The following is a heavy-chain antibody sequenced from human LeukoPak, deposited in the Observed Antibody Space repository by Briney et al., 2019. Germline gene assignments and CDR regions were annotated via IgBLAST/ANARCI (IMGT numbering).Heavy chain of an antibody. CDR1: GGSFSGYY. Sequence: SETLSLTCAVYGGSFSGYYWSWIRQPPGKGLEWIGEINHSGSTHYNPSFKSRVTISVDTSKNQFSLKLSSVTAADTVVYYCASLRITIFGVVTASRDPWFDPWGQGTLVTVSS. J-gene: IGHJ5*02. CDR2: INHSGST. CDR3: ASLRITIFGVVTASRDPWFDP. D-gene: IGHD3-3*01. V-gene: IGHV4-34*01.